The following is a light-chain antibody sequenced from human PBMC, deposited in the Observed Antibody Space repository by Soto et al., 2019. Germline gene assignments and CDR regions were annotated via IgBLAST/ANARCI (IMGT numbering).Light chain of an antibody. CDR2: DAS. J-gene: IGKJ1*01. V-gene: IGKV1-5*01. CDR3: QQHYIHWT. Sequence: DIQGTQSPSPLSASVGYSVTITCRASQNINRLLAWYQQKPGKAPQLLIYDASTLESGVPSRFSGSGSGTEFTLSISSLQPEDFATDYCQQHYIHWTFGQGTKVEIK. CDR1: QNINRL.